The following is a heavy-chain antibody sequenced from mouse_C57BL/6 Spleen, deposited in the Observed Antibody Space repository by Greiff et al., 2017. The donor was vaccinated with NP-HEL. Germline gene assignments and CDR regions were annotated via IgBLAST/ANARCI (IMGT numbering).Heavy chain of an antibody. D-gene: IGHD2-4*01. Sequence: QVQLQQPGAELVKPGASVKLSCKASGYTFTSYWMHWVKQRPGQGLEWIGMIHPNSGSTNYNEKFKSKATLTVDKSSSTAYMQLSSLTSEDSAVYYCARDSDYDRGDFDYWGQGTTLTVSS. CDR1: GYTFTSYW. J-gene: IGHJ2*01. CDR2: IHPNSGST. V-gene: IGHV1-64*01. CDR3: ARDSDYDRGDFDY.